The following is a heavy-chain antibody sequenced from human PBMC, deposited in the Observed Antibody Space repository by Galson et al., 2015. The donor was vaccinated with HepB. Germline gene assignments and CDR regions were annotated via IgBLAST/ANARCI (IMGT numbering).Heavy chain of an antibody. CDR3: ARVYYGDYGYFDY. CDR2: ISYDGSNK. CDR1: GFTFSGFA. Sequence: SLRLSCAASGFTFSGFAMHWVRPAPGKGLEWVAVISYDGSNKYYANSVKGRFTIFRDNSKNTLYLQMNSLRAEDTAVYYCARVYYGDYGYFDYWGQGTLVTVSS. V-gene: IGHV3-30-3*01. J-gene: IGHJ4*02. D-gene: IGHD4-17*01.